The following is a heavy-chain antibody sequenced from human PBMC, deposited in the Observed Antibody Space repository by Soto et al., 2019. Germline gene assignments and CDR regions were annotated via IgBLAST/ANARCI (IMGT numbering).Heavy chain of an antibody. D-gene: IGHD2-2*01. CDR1: GFTFSSYA. CDR3: AKDGTVVVPAAMDYYYYGMDV. J-gene: IGHJ6*02. Sequence: GGSLRLSCAASGFTFSSYAMSWVRQAPGKGLEWVSAISGSGGSTYYADSVKGRFTISRDNSKNTLYLQMNSLRAEDTAVYYCAKDGTVVVPAAMDYYYYGMDVWGQGTTVTVSS. V-gene: IGHV3-23*01. CDR2: ISGSGGST.